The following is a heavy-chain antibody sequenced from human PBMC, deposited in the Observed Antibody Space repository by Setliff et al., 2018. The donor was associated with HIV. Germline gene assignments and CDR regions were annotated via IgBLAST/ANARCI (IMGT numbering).Heavy chain of an antibody. V-gene: IGHV4-39*07. Sequence: SETLSLTCTVSGGSISSSSYYWGWIRQPPGKGLEWIGSIYYSGSTYYNPSLESRVTISVDTSKNQFSLKLSSVTAADTAMYYCTGVGTYGVGGWFDPWGQGSLVTVSS. CDR3: TGVGTYGVGGWFDP. CDR2: IYYSGST. CDR1: GGSISSSSYY. D-gene: IGHD3-16*01. J-gene: IGHJ5*02.